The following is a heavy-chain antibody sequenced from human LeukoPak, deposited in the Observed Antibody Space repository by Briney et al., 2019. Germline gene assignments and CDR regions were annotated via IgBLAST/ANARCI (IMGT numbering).Heavy chain of an antibody. CDR2: IYYSGST. D-gene: IGHD6-13*01. V-gene: IGHV4-39*07. Sequence: SETLSLTCTVSGGSISSSSYYWGWIRQPPGKGLEWIGSIYYSGSTYYNPSLKSRVTISVDTPKNQFSLKLSSVTAADTAVYYCASVYSSSWSSFHYYYYMDVWGKGTTVTVSS. CDR3: ASVYSSSWSSFHYYYYMDV. CDR1: GGSISSSSYY. J-gene: IGHJ6*03.